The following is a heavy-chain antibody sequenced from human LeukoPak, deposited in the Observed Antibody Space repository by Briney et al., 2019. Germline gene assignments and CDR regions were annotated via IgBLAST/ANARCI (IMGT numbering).Heavy chain of an antibody. CDR2: IRGSGDRT. Sequence: RGSLRLSCAASGVTFSSYAMSWVRQAPGQGLEWVSAIRGSGDRTHYADSVKGRFTISRDNSKNTLYLQMNSLRAEDTAVYYCAKDSKIVGATFRSYHYMDVWGKGTAVTVSS. V-gene: IGHV3-23*01. D-gene: IGHD1-26*01. CDR3: AKDSKIVGATFRSYHYMDV. CDR1: GVTFSSYA. J-gene: IGHJ6*03.